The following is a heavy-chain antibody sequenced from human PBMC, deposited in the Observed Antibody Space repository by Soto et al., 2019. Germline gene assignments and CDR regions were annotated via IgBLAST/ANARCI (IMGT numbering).Heavy chain of an antibody. CDR1: GGSFKSGSYS. D-gene: IGHD3-3*01. V-gene: IGHV4-61*01. CDR3: ARDFAYFDS. J-gene: IGHJ4*02. CDR2: VYHTGRT. Sequence: SETLSLTCTVSGGSFKSGSYSWSWIRQPPGKGLEWIGYVYHTGRTSYNPSLKSRVSISMDTSKNQFSPNLDSVTAADTAVYFCARDFAYFDSWGQGTLVTVSS.